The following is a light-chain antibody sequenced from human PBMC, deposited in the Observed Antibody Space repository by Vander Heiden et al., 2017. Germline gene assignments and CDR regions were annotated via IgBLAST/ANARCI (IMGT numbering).Light chain of an antibody. Sequence: DIVLTHSADSLPVSLGERATTNGKSSQSVRDSYNNKNYLAWYQQKPGQPPKLLIYWASTREYGVTDRFSGSGSGKDFTRTNSSRQDEDGAGYYGQQDYSSRTFGQGTKVEIK. V-gene: IGKV4-1*01. CDR3: QQDYSSRT. CDR2: WAS. CDR1: QSVRDSYNNKNY. J-gene: IGKJ1*01.